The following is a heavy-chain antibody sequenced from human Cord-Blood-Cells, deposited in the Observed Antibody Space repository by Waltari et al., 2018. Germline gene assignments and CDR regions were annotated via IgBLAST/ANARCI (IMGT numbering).Heavy chain of an antibody. CDR3: AREGGYYYGSGSYYFQH. CDR2: IYTSGST. J-gene: IGHJ1*01. V-gene: IGHV4-4*07. Sequence: QVQLQESGPGLVTPSETLSPTCTVPGGSISSYYWSWIRQPAGKGLEWFGRIYTSGSTNYNPSLKSRVTMSVDTSKNQFSLKLSSVTAADTAVYYCAREGGYYYGSGSYYFQHWGQGTLVTVSS. CDR1: GGSISSYY. D-gene: IGHD3-10*01.